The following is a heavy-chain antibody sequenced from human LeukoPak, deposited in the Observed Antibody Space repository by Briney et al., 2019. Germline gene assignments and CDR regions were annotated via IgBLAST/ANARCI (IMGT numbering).Heavy chain of an antibody. CDR1: RFSFNSYA. Sequence: PGGSLRLSCAASRFSFNSYAMSWVRQAPGKGLEWVSAISGSGGGTYYADSVKGRFTISRDNSKNTLYLQMNSLRAEDTAVYYCARDGTTVTNYFDYWGQGTLVTVSS. D-gene: IGHD4-17*01. CDR3: ARDGTTVTNYFDY. V-gene: IGHV3-23*01. J-gene: IGHJ4*02. CDR2: ISGSGGGT.